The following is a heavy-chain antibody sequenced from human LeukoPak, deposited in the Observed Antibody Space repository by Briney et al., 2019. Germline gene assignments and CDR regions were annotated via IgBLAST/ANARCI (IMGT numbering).Heavy chain of an antibody. D-gene: IGHD3-10*01. Sequence: GGSLRLSCAASGFTFSSYGIHWVRQAPGKGLEWVAFIRYDGSNKYYADSVKGRFTISRDNAKNSLYLQMNSLRAEDTAVYYCARVMVRGVISGSANPALTINYYYYMDVWGKGTTVTISS. J-gene: IGHJ6*03. V-gene: IGHV3-30*02. CDR1: GFTFSSYG. CDR3: ARVMVRGVISGSANPALTINYYYYMDV. CDR2: IRYDGSNK.